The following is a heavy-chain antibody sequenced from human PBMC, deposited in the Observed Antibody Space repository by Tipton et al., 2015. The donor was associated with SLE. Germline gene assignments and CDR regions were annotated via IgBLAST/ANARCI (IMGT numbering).Heavy chain of an antibody. Sequence: TLSLTCTVSGDSICSYYWGWIRQPPGKGLEWIGHIYHTGSTYYNPSLKGRVTISGDTSKNQFFLRLNSVTTADTAVYYCARVNYGDYFDFWGQGTLVTVSS. CDR3: ARVNYGDYFDF. D-gene: IGHD4-17*01. CDR1: GDSICSYY. CDR2: IYHTGST. V-gene: IGHV4-59*01. J-gene: IGHJ4*02.